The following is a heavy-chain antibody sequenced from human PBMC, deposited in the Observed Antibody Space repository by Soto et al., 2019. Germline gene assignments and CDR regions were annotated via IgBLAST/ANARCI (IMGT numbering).Heavy chain of an antibody. D-gene: IGHD6-25*01. CDR1: GFTFSSYA. V-gene: IGHV3-30-3*01. CDR3: ARGRPEYYFDY. Sequence: QVQLVESGGGVVQPGRSLRLSCAASGFTFSSYAMHWVRQAPGKGLEWVAVISYDGSNKYYADSVKGRFTISRDNSKNTLYLQMNSLRAEDTAVYYCARGRPEYYFDYWGQGTLVTVSS. CDR2: ISYDGSNK. J-gene: IGHJ4*02.